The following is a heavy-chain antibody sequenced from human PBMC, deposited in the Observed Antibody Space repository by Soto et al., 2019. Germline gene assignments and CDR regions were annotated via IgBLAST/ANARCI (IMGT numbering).Heavy chain of an antibody. J-gene: IGHJ5*02. CDR1: GYTFTNFG. D-gene: IGHD6-13*01. V-gene: IGHV1-18*01. Sequence: QVQLVQSGTEVKKPGASVKVSCKTSGYTFTNFGISWVRQAPGQGLERMGWISAFNGHTHHAQKFQGRVTLTTDTSATTAFLELRSLRSDDTAVYYCAREPPRATAGLNYFDPWGQGTLVSVSS. CDR3: AREPPRATAGLNYFDP. CDR2: ISAFNGHT.